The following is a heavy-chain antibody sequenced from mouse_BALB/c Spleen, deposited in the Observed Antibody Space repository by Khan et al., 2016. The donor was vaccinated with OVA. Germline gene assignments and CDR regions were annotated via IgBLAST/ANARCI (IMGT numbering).Heavy chain of an antibody. CDR3: ARSTYRYAFAY. CDR2: MIYSGYT. CDR1: GDSITSGY. V-gene: IGHV3-8*02. J-gene: IGHJ3*01. D-gene: IGHD2-14*01. Sequence: EVQLVESGPSLVKPSQTLSLTCSVTGDSITSGYWSWIQKFPGNKLEYMGYMIYSGYTDYNPSLKSRLAITRHTSKNPYYLQLNSVTTEDTATYYCARSTYRYAFAYWGQGTLVTVSA.